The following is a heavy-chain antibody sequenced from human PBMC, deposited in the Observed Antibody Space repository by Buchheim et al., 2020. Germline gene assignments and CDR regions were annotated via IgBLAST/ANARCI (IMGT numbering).Heavy chain of an antibody. Sequence: QLQLQESGPGLVKPSETLSLTCTVSGGPITNTIYYWGWIRQPPGKGLEWIVSIQSSGNTYYSPFLKRRVTISVDTSKYQFILKLSSVTAADTAVYYCARIDSSSWKDYFDYWGQGTL. D-gene: IGHD6-13*01. J-gene: IGHJ4*02. CDR1: GGPITNTIYY. CDR3: ARIDSSSWKDYFDY. CDR2: IQSSGNT. V-gene: IGHV4-39*01.